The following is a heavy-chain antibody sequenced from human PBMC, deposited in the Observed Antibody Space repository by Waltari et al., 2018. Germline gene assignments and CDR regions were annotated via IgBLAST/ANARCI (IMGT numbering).Heavy chain of an antibody. CDR1: GYTFTGYY. D-gene: IGHD3-3*01. J-gene: IGHJ5*02. Sequence: QVQLVQSGAEVKKPGASVKVSCKASGYTFTGYYMHWGRQAPGQGLEWMGRINPNRGGTNYAQKFQGRVTMTRDTSISTAYMELSRLRSDDTAVYYCARVRFLEWLSPWGQGTLVTVSS. V-gene: IGHV1-2*06. CDR3: ARVRFLEWLSP. CDR2: INPNRGGT.